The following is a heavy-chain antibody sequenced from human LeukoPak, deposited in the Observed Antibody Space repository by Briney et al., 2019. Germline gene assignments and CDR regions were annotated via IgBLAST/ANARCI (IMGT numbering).Heavy chain of an antibody. CDR1: GGSFSGYY. J-gene: IGHJ3*02. D-gene: IGHD4-11*01. Sequence: SETLSLTCAVYGGSFSGYYWSWIRQPTGKGLEWIGEINHSGSTNYNPSLKSRVTMSVDTSKNQFSLKLSSVTAADTAVYYCARHHFSDYVRLDIWGQGTMVTVSS. CDR2: INHSGST. V-gene: IGHV4-34*01. CDR3: ARHHFSDYVRLDI.